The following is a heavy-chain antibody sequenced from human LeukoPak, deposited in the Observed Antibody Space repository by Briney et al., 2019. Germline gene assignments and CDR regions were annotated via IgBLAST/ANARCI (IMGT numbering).Heavy chain of an antibody. CDR2: ISSSGSTI. J-gene: IGHJ4*02. D-gene: IGHD3-22*01. Sequence: PGGSLRLSCAASGFTSSGYYMSCIRQAPGKGLGGVSYISSSGSTIYYADSVKGRFTISRDNAKNSLYLQMNSLRAEDTAVYYCAREVDYYDSSGYYYRAPDYWGQGTLVTVSS. CDR1: GFTSSGYY. CDR3: AREVDYYDSSGYYYRAPDY. V-gene: IGHV3-11*01.